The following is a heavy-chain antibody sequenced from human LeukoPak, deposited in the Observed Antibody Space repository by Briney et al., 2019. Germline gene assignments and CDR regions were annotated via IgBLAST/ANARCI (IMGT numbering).Heavy chain of an antibody. CDR1: GGSFSGYY. J-gene: IGHJ4*02. CDR3: ARGVRYPTN. CDR2: INHSGST. V-gene: IGHV4-34*01. D-gene: IGHD3-9*01. Sequence: SETLSLTCAVYGGSFSGYYWSWIRQPPGKGPEWIGEINHSGSTNYNPSLKSRVTISVDTSKNQFSLKLSSVTAADTAVYYCARGVRYPTNWGQGTLVTVSS.